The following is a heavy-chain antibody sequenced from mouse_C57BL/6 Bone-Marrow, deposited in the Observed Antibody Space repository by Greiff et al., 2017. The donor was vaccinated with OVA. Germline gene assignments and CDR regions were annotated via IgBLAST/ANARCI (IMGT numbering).Heavy chain of an antibody. CDR2: IYPGGGYT. J-gene: IGHJ4*01. Sequence: QVQLKESGAELVRPGTSVKMSCKASGYTFTNYWIGWAKQRPGHGLEWIGDIYPGGGYTNYNEKFKGKATLTADKSSSTAYMQFSSLTSEDSAISYCAIYGSSRYYAMDDWGQGTSVTVSS. V-gene: IGHV1-63*01. CDR1: GYTFTNYW. D-gene: IGHD1-1*01. CDR3: AIYGSSRYYAMDD.